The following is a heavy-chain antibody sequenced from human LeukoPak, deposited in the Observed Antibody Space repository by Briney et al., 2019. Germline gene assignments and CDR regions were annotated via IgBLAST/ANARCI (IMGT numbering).Heavy chain of an antibody. CDR2: IYYSGST. CDR3: ARQQSSSFLRRGYIES. D-gene: IGHD6-13*01. CDR1: GVSISSYY. Sequence: SETLSLTCTVSGVSISSYYWSWIRQPPGKGLEWIGYIYYSGSTNYNPSLKSRVTISVGTSKNQFSLTLTSVTAADTAVYYCARQQSSSFLRRGYIESWGQGTLVTVSS. J-gene: IGHJ4*02. V-gene: IGHV4-59*08.